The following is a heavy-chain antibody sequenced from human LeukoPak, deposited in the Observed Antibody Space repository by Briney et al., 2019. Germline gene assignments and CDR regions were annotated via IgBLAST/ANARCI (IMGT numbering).Heavy chain of an antibody. V-gene: IGHV3-9*01. CDR1: GFTFDDYA. CDR3: ARGSIAAPEYFQH. J-gene: IGHJ1*01. Sequence: GRSLRLSCAASGFTFDDYAMHWVRQAPGKGLEWVSGISWNSGSIGYADSVKGRFTISRDNAKNSLYLQMNSLRAEDTAVYYCARGSIAAPEYFQHWGQGTLVTVSS. CDR2: ISWNSGSI. D-gene: IGHD6-6*01.